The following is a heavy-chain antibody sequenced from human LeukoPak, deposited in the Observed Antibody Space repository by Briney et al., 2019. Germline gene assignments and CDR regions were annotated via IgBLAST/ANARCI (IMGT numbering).Heavy chain of an antibody. Sequence: GRSLRLSCIASGFPFSNHGMHWVRQPPGKGLEWVAFVRYDEGDKYYADSVKGRFTVSRDNSNNALDLQMNTLTVEDTAVYYCARALSSAGGPYYFDSWGQGTLVTVSS. V-gene: IGHV3-33*01. J-gene: IGHJ4*02. CDR3: ARALSSAGGPYYFDS. CDR1: GFPFSNHG. CDR2: VRYDEGDK. D-gene: IGHD4-23*01.